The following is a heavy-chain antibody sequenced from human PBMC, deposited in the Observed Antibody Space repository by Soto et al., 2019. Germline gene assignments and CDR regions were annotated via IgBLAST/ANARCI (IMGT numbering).Heavy chain of an antibody. Sequence: QVQLVESGGGVVQPGRSPRLSCAASGFTFSSYGMHWVRPAPGKGLEWVAVLSYDGSNKYYADSVKGRFTISRDNSKNTRYLQMNSLRAEDTAVYYCAPWFCALDYWGQGTLVTVSS. CDR2: LSYDGSNK. CDR3: APWFCALDY. V-gene: IGHV3-30*03. J-gene: IGHJ4*02. CDR1: GFTFSSYG. D-gene: IGHD3-10*01.